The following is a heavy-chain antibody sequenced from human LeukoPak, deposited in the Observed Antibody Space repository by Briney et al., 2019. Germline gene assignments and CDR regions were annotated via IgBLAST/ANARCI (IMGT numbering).Heavy chain of an antibody. V-gene: IGHV4-59*11. J-gene: IGHJ4*02. Sequence: SETLSLTCAVSVGSFSSHYWSWIRQPPGKGLEWVGHVYYTGSTKHNPSLKSRVTISIDTSRLQFSLKLSSVTAADTAVYYCARGRRRSCNDLDSWGQGTLVIVSS. D-gene: IGHD2/OR15-2a*01. CDR1: VGSFSSHY. CDR3: ARGRRRSCNDLDS. CDR2: VYYTGST.